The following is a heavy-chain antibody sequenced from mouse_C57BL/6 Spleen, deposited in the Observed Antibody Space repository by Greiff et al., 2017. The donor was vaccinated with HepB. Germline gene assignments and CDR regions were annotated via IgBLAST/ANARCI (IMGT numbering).Heavy chain of an antibody. CDR2: ISDGGSYT. CDR3: ARAFKYDGYYVGAMDY. Sequence: EVHLVESGGGLVKPGGSLKLSCAASGFTFSSYAMSWVRQTPEKRLEWVATISDGGSYTYYPDNVKGRFTISRDNAKNNLYLQMSHLKSEDTAMYYCARAFKYDGYYVGAMDYWGQGTSVTVSS. V-gene: IGHV5-4*01. D-gene: IGHD2-3*01. J-gene: IGHJ4*01. CDR1: GFTFSSYA.